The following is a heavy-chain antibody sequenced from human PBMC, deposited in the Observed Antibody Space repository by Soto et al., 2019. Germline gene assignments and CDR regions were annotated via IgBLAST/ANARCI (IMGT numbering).Heavy chain of an antibody. CDR2: ISASGRDI. D-gene: IGHD6-19*01. CDR3: AIGNASGWYYFDY. Sequence: EVQLLESGGDLVQPGGSLRLSCAASGFTFSNFAMSWVRQAPGRGLEWVSGISASGRDIHYADSVKDRFTVSRDNSKNRLLLQMNSLRAEDTAIYFCAIGNASGWYYFDYWGQGALVTVST. V-gene: IGHV3-23*01. CDR1: GFTFSNFA. J-gene: IGHJ4*02.